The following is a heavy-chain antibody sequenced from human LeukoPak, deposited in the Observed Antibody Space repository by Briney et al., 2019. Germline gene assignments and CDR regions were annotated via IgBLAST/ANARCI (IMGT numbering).Heavy chain of an antibody. Sequence: GGSLRLSCVGSGFTFSSYGMHWVRQAAGKGLEWVAFIRHDGSNEYYADSVKGRFTISRDNAKNSLYLEMNSLRGDDTAVYFCASGGGSRSSTFDCASTSCPVDYWGQGTQVTV. J-gene: IGHJ4*02. CDR3: ASGGGSRSSTFDCASTSCPVDY. V-gene: IGHV3-30*02. D-gene: IGHD2-2*01. CDR1: GFTFSSYG. CDR2: IRHDGSNE.